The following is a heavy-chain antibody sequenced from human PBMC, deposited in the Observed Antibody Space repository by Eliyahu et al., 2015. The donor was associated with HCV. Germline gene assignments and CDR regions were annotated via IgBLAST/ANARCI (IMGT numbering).Heavy chain of an antibody. CDR1: GGSFSGXS. Sequence: QVQLQQWGAGLLKPSETLSLTCGVYGGSFSGXSWAWIXQXPGKGLECIGEINHSGXTKYNPSLKSRVTISGDTSKNQFSLNLTSVTAADTAVYYCARRGIYSFGLWGQGTLVTVSS. J-gene: IGHJ4*02. CDR2: INHSGXT. D-gene: IGHD5-18*01. CDR3: ARRGIYSFGL. V-gene: IGHV4-34*01.